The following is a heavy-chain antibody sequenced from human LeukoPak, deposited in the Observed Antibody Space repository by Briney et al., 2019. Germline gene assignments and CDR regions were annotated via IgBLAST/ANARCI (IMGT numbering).Heavy chain of an antibody. CDR2: IIPIFGTA. D-gene: IGHD3-10*01. CDR1: GGTFSSYA. V-gene: IGHV1-69*13. J-gene: IGHJ6*02. CDR3: ARVFFCYYGSGKDHYGMDV. Sequence: SVKVSCKASGGTFSSYAISWVRQAPGQGLEWMGGIIPIFGTANYAQKFQGRVTITADESTSTAYMELSSLRSEDTAVYYCARVFFCYYGSGKDHYGMDVWGQGTTVTVSS.